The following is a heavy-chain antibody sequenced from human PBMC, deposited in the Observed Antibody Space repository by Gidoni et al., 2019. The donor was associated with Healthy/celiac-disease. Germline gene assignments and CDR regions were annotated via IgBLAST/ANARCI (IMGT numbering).Heavy chain of an antibody. CDR3: ARTYYYGSGSYHKHYYYYYGMDV. CDR2: IYYSGST. J-gene: IGHJ6*02. CDR1: GGSISSYY. D-gene: IGHD3-10*01. V-gene: IGHV4-59*01. Sequence: QVQLQESGPGLVKPSETLSLTCTVSGGSISSYYWSWIRQPPGKGLEWIGYIYYSGSTNYNPSLKSRVTISVDTSKNQFSRKLSSVTAADTAVYYCARTYYYGSGSYHKHYYYYYGMDVWGQGTTVTVSS.